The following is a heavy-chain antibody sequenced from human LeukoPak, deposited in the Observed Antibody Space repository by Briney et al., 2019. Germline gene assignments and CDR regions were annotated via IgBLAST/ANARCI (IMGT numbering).Heavy chain of an antibody. J-gene: IGHJ5*02. CDR1: GGSISSGDYY. CDR2: IYYSGST. CDR3: ARARRGRGLNWFDP. V-gene: IGHV4-30-4*01. Sequence: SETLSPTCTVSGGSISSGDYYWSWIRQPPGKGLEWIGYIYYSGSTYYNPSLKSRVTISVDTSKNQFPLKLSSVTAADTAVYYCARARRGRGLNWFDPWGQGTLVTVSS. D-gene: IGHD1-14*01.